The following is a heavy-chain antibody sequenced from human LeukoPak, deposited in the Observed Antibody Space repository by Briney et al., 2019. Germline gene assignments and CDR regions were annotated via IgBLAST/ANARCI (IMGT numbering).Heavy chain of an antibody. V-gene: IGHV4-59*08. CDR3: VRQSEAAGTFWFDP. Sequence: SETLSLTCTVSGGSISSHYWSWIRQPPGKGLEWIGDIYYTGRTNYNPSLKSRVTISVDTSKNQFSLRLSSMTAADTAMYYCVRQSEAAGTFWFDPWGQGTLVTVSS. CDR2: IYYTGRT. J-gene: IGHJ5*02. D-gene: IGHD6-13*01. CDR1: GGSISSHY.